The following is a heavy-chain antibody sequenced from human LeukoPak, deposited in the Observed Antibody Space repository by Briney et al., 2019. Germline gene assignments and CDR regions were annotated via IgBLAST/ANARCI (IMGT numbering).Heavy chain of an antibody. D-gene: IGHD1-7*01. V-gene: IGHV4-34*01. J-gene: IGHJ6*03. Sequence: SETLSLTCAVYGGSFSGYYWSWIRQPPGKGLERIGEINHSGSTNYNPSLKSRVTISVDTSKNQFSLKLSSVTAADTAVYYCARVRITGTTFRYYYYYMDVWGKGTTVTVSS. CDR1: GGSFSGYY. CDR2: INHSGST. CDR3: ARVRITGTTFRYYYYYMDV.